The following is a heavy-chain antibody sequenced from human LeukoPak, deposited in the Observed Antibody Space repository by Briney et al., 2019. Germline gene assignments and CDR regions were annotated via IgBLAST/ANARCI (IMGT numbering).Heavy chain of an antibody. CDR3: ARLWTPTSPADY. CDR2: IYPGDFDT. J-gene: IGHJ4*02. Sequence: GESLKISCEASGYSFASDWIGWVRQMPGKGLEWMGIIYPGDFDTRYSPSFQGQVTISADKSIDTAYLQWSSLKASDTAMYYCARLWTPTSPADYWGQGTLVTVSS. D-gene: IGHD2-2*01. CDR1: GYSFASDW. V-gene: IGHV5-51*01.